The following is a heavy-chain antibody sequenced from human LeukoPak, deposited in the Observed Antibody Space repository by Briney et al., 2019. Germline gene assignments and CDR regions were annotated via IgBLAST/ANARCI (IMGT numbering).Heavy chain of an antibody. CDR1: GGSISSYY. V-gene: IGHV4-59*01. D-gene: IGHD4-11*01. J-gene: IGHJ3*02. Sequence: PSETLSLTCTVSGGSISSYYWSWIRQPPGKGLEWIGYIYYSESTNYNPSLKSRVTISVDTSKNQFSLKLSSVTAADTAVYYCARGGASRRAVNGAFDIWGQGTMVTVSS. CDR2: IYYSEST. CDR3: ARGGASRRAVNGAFDI.